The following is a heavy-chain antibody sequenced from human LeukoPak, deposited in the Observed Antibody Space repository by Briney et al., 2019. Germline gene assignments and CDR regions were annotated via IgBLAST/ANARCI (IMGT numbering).Heavy chain of an antibody. CDR3: ARARGYDSSGYYYGDDAFDI. J-gene: IGHJ3*02. CDR1: GGSISTYY. Sequence: SETLSLTCSVSGGSISTYYWTWVRQPPGEGLEWIGYIYYSGSTNYNPSLKSRVTISIDTPKNQFSLKLSSVTAADTAMYYCARARGYDSSGYYYGDDAFDIWGQGTMVTVSS. CDR2: IYYSGST. V-gene: IGHV4-59*01. D-gene: IGHD3-22*01.